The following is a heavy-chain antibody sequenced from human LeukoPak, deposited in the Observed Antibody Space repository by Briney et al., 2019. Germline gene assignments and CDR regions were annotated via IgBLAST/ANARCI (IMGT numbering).Heavy chain of an antibody. D-gene: IGHD2-15*01. Sequence: AETLSLTCSVSGGSLRSDRHNWAWVRQSADKGLEHIGSVDQTGSPYYNPPLKSRVTISVDTSNKQFSLNLTSVTAADTAVYYCARDLGGYPFFMDVWGKGITVTVSS. CDR3: ARDLGGYPFFMDV. V-gene: IGHV4-39*07. CDR1: GGSLRSDRHN. J-gene: IGHJ6*03. CDR2: VDQTGSP.